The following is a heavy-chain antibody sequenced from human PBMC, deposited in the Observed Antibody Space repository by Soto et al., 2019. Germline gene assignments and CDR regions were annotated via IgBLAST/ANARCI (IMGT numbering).Heavy chain of an antibody. V-gene: IGHV3-64D*06. CDR2: ISNNGGNT. J-gene: IGHJ4*02. CDR1: GFTFSIYA. Sequence: GGSRRLSWSASGFTFSIYAMHWVRQAPGRGLEYVSGISNNGGNTYYADSVKGRFTISRENSKNALYLQMSSLRAEDTAVYYCVKSQRLIAAADSQDWGQGTLVTVSS. CDR3: VKSQRLIAAADSQD. D-gene: IGHD6-13*01.